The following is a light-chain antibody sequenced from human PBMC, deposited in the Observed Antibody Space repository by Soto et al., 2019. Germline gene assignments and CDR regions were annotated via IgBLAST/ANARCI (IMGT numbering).Light chain of an antibody. CDR2: GAS. V-gene: IGKV3-15*01. J-gene: IGKJ1*01. CDR1: QSVRTK. Sequence: EMVMPQSPATLSVSLGERATLSCRASQSVRTKLVWYQQKPGQAPRLLIYGASTRATGIPARFSGSGYGTEFILTISNLQSEDFAVYYCQQHDQGWTFGQGTKVEIK. CDR3: QQHDQGWT.